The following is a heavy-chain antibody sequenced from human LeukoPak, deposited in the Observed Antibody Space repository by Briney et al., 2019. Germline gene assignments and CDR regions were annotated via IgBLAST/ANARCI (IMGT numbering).Heavy chain of an antibody. D-gene: IGHD6-19*01. CDR1: GFTFSSYS. CDR3: ARDPFHSSGSLDY. Sequence: GGSLRLSCAASGFTFSSYSMNWVRQAPGKGLEWVSSISSSSSYIYYADSVKGRFTISRDNSKNTLYLQMNSLRAEDTAVYYCARDPFHSSGSLDYWGQGTLVTVSS. V-gene: IGHV3-21*01. J-gene: IGHJ4*02. CDR2: ISSSSSYI.